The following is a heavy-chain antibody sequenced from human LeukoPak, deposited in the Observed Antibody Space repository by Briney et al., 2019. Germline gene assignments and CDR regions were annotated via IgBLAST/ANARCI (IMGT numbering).Heavy chain of an antibody. D-gene: IGHD5-12*01. CDR2: IYPGDSDT. Sequence: GESLKISCKGSGYTFTNYWIGWVRQMPGKGLEWMGIIYPGDSDTRYSPSFQGQVTISADKSISTAYLQWSSLKASDTAIYYCARHFSGYDRTPFDSWGQGTLVTVSS. J-gene: IGHJ4*02. CDR3: ARHFSGYDRTPFDS. V-gene: IGHV5-51*01. CDR1: GYTFTNYW.